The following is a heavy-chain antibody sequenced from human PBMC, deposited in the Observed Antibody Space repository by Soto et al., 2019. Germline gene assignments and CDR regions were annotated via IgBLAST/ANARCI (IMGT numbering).Heavy chain of an antibody. J-gene: IGHJ4*02. CDR3: ASRDPGTSVDY. D-gene: IGHD1-7*01. CDR2: IYRTGST. V-gene: IGHV4-4*02. CDR1: GGSFTSNNW. Sequence: SETLSLTCAVSGGSFTSNNWWTWVRQPPGQGLEWIGQIYRTGSTNYNPSLKSRVTISLDKSENQFSLKVTSLTAADTAVYYCASRDPGTSVDYWGQGTLVTVSS.